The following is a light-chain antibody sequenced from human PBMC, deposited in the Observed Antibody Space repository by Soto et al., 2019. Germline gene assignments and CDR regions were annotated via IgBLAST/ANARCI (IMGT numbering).Light chain of an antibody. J-gene: IGLJ1*01. Sequence: QSALTQPASVSGSPGQSITISCTGTSSDVGGYNYVSWYQQHPGKAPKLMIYEVSNRPSGVSNRFSGSKSGNTASLTISGHQAEYEADYYCSLYTSSSTPYVFGTGTKLTVL. V-gene: IGLV2-14*01. CDR2: EVS. CDR1: SSDVGGYNY. CDR3: SLYTSSSTPYV.